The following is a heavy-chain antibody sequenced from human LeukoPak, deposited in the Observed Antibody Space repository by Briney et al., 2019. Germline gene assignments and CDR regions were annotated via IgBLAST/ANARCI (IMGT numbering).Heavy chain of an antibody. V-gene: IGHV5-51*01. Sequence: GESLKISCKGSGYSFPSYWIGWVRQRPGKGLEWMGIIYPGDSDTRYSPSFEGQVTISADESISTAYLQWRSLKASDTAMYYCARLYDSSGYPFDYWGQGTLVTVSS. CDR2: IYPGDSDT. CDR3: ARLYDSSGYPFDY. J-gene: IGHJ4*02. CDR1: GYSFPSYW. D-gene: IGHD3-22*01.